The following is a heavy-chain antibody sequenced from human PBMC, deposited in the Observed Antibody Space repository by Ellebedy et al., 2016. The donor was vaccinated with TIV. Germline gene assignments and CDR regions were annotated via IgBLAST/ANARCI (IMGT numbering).Heavy chain of an antibody. V-gene: IGHV3-23*01. D-gene: IGHD1-26*01. CDR1: GFTFSSYA. Sequence: GESLKISCAASGFTFSSYAMTWVRQAPGKGLEWVSAISGSGGSTYYADSVKGRFTISRDNSKNTLYLQMNSLRAEDTAVYYCAKEGDGSSFDYWGQGTLVTVSS. CDR3: AKEGDGSSFDY. CDR2: ISGSGGST. J-gene: IGHJ4*02.